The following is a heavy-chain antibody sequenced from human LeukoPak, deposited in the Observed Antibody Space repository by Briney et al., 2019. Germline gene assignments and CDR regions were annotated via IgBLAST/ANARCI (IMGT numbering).Heavy chain of an antibody. CDR2: IRYDGSNK. Sequence: GGSLRLSCAASGFTFSSYGMHWVRQAPGKGLEWVAFIRYDGSNKYYADSVKGRFTISRDNSKNTLYLQMNSLRAEDTAVYYCAMWTQQQLVYNWFDPWGQGTLVTVSS. J-gene: IGHJ5*02. CDR3: AMWTQQQLVYNWFDP. D-gene: IGHD6-13*01. CDR1: GFTFSSYG. V-gene: IGHV3-30*02.